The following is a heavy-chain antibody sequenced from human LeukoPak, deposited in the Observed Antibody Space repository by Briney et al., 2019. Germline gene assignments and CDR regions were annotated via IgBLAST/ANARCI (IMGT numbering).Heavy chain of an antibody. CDR2: SNPNSGGT. Sequence: GASVKVSCKASGYTFTGYYIHWVRQAPGQGLEWMGWSNPNSGGTNYAQKFQGRVTMTRDTSISTAYMELSRLRSDDTAVYYCARQYSSGYSYYFDYWGQGTLVTLSS. J-gene: IGHJ4*02. V-gene: IGHV1-2*02. CDR1: GYTFTGYY. D-gene: IGHD3-22*01. CDR3: ARQYSSGYSYYFDY.